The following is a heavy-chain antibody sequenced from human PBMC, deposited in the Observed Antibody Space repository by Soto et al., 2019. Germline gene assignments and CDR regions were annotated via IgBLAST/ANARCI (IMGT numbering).Heavy chain of an antibody. CDR2: IDHSGYT. J-gene: IGHJ4*02. CDR3: ARRWGEGRVDY. V-gene: IGHV4-4*02. D-gene: IGHD3-10*01. Sequence: QVQLQESGPGLVKPSGTLSLTCAVSGGSISRSNWWSWVRQPPGKGLEWIGEIDHSGYTNYNPSLKSRVTMAVAKSRNQFSLKLSSVTAADTAVYYCARRWGEGRVDYWGQGTLVTVSS. CDR1: GGSISRSNW.